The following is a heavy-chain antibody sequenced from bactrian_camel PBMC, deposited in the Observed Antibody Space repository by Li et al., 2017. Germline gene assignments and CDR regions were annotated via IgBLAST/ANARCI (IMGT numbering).Heavy chain of an antibody. CDR1: GLTASGYC. D-gene: IGHD5*01. Sequence: HVQLVESGGGSAQTGGSLTLSCVASGLTASGYCVGWFRRPGKEREGVATFYTDDVSTMYADSVKGRFTISVDNAKNTLHLYMNNLEPADTATYYCAAAHGLGSWVAGPDYWGQGTQVTVS. V-gene: IGHV3S1*01. J-gene: IGHJ4*01. CDR3: AAAHGLGSWVAGPDY. CDR2: FYTDDVST.